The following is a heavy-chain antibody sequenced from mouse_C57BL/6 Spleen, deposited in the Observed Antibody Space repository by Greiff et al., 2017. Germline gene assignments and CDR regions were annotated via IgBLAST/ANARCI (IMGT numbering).Heavy chain of an antibody. CDR3: ARMRYYGSSFWYFDV. CDR2: IDPSDSET. Sequence: VQLQQPGAELVRPGSSVKLSCKASGYTFTSYWMHWVKQRPIQGLEWIGNIDPSDSETHYNQKFKDKATLTVDKSSSTAYMQLSSLTSEDSAVYYCARMRYYGSSFWYFDVWGTGTTVTVSS. V-gene: IGHV1-52*01. CDR1: GYTFTSYW. D-gene: IGHD1-1*01. J-gene: IGHJ1*03.